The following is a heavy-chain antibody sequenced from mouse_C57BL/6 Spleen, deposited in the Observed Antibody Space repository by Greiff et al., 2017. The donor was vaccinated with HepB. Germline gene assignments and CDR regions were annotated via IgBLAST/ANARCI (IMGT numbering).Heavy chain of an antibody. CDR2: INPYNGGT. CDR1: GYTFTDYY. Sequence: VQLQQSGPVLVKPGASVKMSCKASGYTFTDYYMNWVKQSHGKSLEWIGVINPYNGGTSYNQKFKGKATLTVDKSSSTAYMELNSLTSEDSAVYYCARRDYYGSFYGMDYWGQGTSVTVSS. CDR3: ARRDYYGSFYGMDY. J-gene: IGHJ4*01. D-gene: IGHD1-1*01. V-gene: IGHV1-19*01.